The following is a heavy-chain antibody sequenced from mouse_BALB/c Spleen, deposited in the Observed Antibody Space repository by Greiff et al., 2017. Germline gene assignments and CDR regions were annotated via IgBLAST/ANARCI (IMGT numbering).Heavy chain of an antibody. D-gene: IGHD1-1*01. V-gene: IGHV2-2*02. J-gene: IGHJ3*01. CDR2: LWSGGST. CDR3: AKERDPKSDYYGWFAY. CDR1: GFSLTSYG. Sequence: QVQLQQSGPGLVPPSQSLSLTCTVSGFSLTSYGVPWVRQSPGKGLEWLGVLWSGGSTDYNAAFISRLSISKNNSKSHVIFIMNSLQANDTAIYYGAKERDPKSDYYGWFAYWGQGTLGTVSA.